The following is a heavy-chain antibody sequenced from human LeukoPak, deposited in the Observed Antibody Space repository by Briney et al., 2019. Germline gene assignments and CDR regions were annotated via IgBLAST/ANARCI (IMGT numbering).Heavy chain of an antibody. D-gene: IGHD3-22*01. J-gene: IGHJ4*02. Sequence: GGSLRLSCAASGFTVSSNYMSWVRQAPGKGLEWVSVICSGGSTYYADSVKGRFTISRDNSKNTLHLQMNSLRAEDTAVYYCASPGPSYYDSSGYYLSYWGQGTLVTVSS. CDR3: ASPGPSYYDSSGYYLSY. CDR1: GFTVSSNY. V-gene: IGHV3-53*01. CDR2: ICSGGST.